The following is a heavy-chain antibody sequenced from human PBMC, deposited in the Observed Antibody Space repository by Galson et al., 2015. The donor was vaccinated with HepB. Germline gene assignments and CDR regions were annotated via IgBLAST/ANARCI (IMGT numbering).Heavy chain of an antibody. D-gene: IGHD6-13*01. J-gene: IGHJ5*02. CDR1: GYTFTAYY. V-gene: IGHV1-2*06. CDR2: INPKSGAT. Sequence: SCKASGYTFTAYYIHWVRQAPGQGLEWMGRINPKSGATNYAHNFQGNVTMTRDTSIRTVYMDLSKLTSDDTAVYYCVRVSWAAAGHLVFDPWGQGTLVTVSS. CDR3: VRVSWAAAGHLVFDP.